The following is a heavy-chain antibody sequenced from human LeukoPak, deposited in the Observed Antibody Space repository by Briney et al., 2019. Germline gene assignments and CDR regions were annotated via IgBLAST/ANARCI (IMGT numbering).Heavy chain of an antibody. J-gene: IGHJ4*02. D-gene: IGHD2-8*02. CDR1: GFTFSSFA. Sequence: GGSLRLSCAASGFTFSSFAMTWVRQAPGKGLEWVSGFDGNGPNTYYADSVKGRWTISRDNSRNTPYLEMNSLRPEDTAIYYCAKPRTTGLGWAQFDYWGQGSLVSVSS. V-gene: IGHV3-23*01. CDR3: AKPRTTGLGWAQFDY. CDR2: FDGNGPNT.